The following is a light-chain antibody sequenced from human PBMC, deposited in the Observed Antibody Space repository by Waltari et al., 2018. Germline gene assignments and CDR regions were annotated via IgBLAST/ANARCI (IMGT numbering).Light chain of an antibody. V-gene: IGLV4-69*01. CDR1: SGHRSYA. Sequence: QLVLTQSPSASASLGASVKLTCTLSSGHRSYAIAWHQQQPEKGPRYLMTLNSDGSHSKGDGIPDRFSGSSSGAERYLTISSLQSEDEADYYCQTWGTGIRVFGGGTKLTVL. CDR3: QTWGTGIRV. CDR2: LNSDGSH. J-gene: IGLJ3*02.